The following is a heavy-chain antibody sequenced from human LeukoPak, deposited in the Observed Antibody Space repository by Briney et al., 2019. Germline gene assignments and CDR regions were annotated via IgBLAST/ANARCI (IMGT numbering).Heavy chain of an antibody. Sequence: GGSLRLSCAASGFTFIDYDMHWVRQVIGKGLEGVSAIGIRGDTHYSGSVKGRLTISRENAESSLYPQMNSLRAEDTAVYYCARGGIQVSGIDEFDYWGQGTLVTVSS. CDR3: ARGGIQVSGIDEFDY. V-gene: IGHV3-13*01. D-gene: IGHD6-19*01. J-gene: IGHJ4*02. CDR2: IGIRGDT. CDR1: GFTFIDYD.